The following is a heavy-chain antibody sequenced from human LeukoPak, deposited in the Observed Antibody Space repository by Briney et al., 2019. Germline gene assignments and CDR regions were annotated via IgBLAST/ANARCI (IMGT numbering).Heavy chain of an antibody. J-gene: IGHJ6*02. CDR2: ISASNGNT. CDR1: GYTFTSYG. Sequence: ASVKVSCKASGYTFTSYGISWVRQAPGQGLEWMGWISASNGNTNYAQKLQGRVTMTTDTSTSTAYMELRSLRSDGTAVYYCARLPRNYGMDVWGQGTTVTVSS. CDR3: ARLPRNYGMDV. V-gene: IGHV1-18*01.